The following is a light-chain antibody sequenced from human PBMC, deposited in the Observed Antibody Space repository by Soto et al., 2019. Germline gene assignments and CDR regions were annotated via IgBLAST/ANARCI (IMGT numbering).Light chain of an antibody. J-gene: IGKJ5*01. CDR1: QSVSIAF. V-gene: IGKV3D-20*02. CDR3: QQRSDWPPIT. CDR2: GAS. Sequence: IVLTHSPGTLSLYKGNRATLSCRDIQSVSIAFLAWYQQKPGQAPRLLIYGASSRAIGVPYRFRGSGSGTDFTLTISSVEPEDFGVYYCQQRSDWPPITFGQGTLLEI.